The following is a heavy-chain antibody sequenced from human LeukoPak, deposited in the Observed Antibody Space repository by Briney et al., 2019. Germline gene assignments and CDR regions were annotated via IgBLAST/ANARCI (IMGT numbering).Heavy chain of an antibody. D-gene: IGHD6-19*01. CDR3: ARDRGWEQWLPFDY. J-gene: IGHJ4*02. CDR2: IYGGGTT. CDR1: GSTVSGNY. Sequence: PGGSLRLSCAVSGSTVSGNYMNWVRQAPGKGLEWVSMIYGGGTTYYADSVKGRFTISRDNSKNTLNLQMNSLRAEDTAVYYCARDRGWEQWLPFDYWGQGTLVTVSS. V-gene: IGHV3-66*01.